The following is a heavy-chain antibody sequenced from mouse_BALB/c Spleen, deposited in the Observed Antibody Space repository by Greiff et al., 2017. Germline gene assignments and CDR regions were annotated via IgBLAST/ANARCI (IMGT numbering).Heavy chain of an antibody. CDR2: ISYSGST. V-gene: IGHV3-2*02. J-gene: IGHJ3*01. CDR3: ARGAYYRYDGFAY. CDR1: GYSITSDYA. D-gene: IGHD2-14*01. Sequence: EVQLKESGPGLVKPSQSLSLTCTVTGYSITSDYAWNWIRQFPGNKLEWMGYISYSGSTSYNPSLKSRISITRDTSKNQFFLQLNSVTTEDTATYYCARGAYYRYDGFAYWGQGTLVTVSA.